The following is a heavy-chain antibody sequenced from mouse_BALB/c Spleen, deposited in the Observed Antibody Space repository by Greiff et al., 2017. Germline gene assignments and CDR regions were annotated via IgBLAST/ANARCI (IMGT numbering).Heavy chain of an antibody. J-gene: IGHJ2*01. CDR1: GFTFSNYW. V-gene: IGHV6-6*02. CDR2: IRLKSNNYAT. D-gene: IGHD1-1*01. CDR3: TRGFGTTVFDY. Sequence: EVHLVESGGGLVQPGGSMKLSCVASGFTFSNYWMNWVRQSPEKGLEWVAEIRLKSNNYATHYAESVKGRFTISRDDSKSSVYLQMNNLRAEDTGIYYCTRGFGTTVFDYWGQGTTLTVSS.